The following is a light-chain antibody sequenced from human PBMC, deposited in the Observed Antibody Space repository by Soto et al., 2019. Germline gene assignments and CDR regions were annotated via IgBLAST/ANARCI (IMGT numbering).Light chain of an antibody. CDR2: RAF. V-gene: IGKV1-5*03. Sequence: DIQMTQSPSTLSASAGDRVTLTCRASESVSTWLAWHQQKPGKAPKVLIYRAFSLDDGVPSRFSGSGSGTEFTLTISSLQPDDFATYYCHQYHTYPWTFGQGTKVEI. CDR1: ESVSTW. CDR3: HQYHTYPWT. J-gene: IGKJ1*01.